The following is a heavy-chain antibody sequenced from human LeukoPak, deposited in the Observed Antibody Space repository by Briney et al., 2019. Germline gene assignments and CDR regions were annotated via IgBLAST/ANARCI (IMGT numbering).Heavy chain of an antibody. CDR2: TYPGDSHT. CDR3: ARRSSNYYYYYMDV. V-gene: IGHV5-51*01. J-gene: IGHJ6*03. Sequence: GESLKISCKGSGYSFTSYWIGWVRQMPGKGLAWMGLTYPGDSHTRYSPSFQGQVTISADKSISTAYLQWSSLKASDTAMYYCARRSSNYYYYYMDVWGKGTTVTVSS. CDR1: GYSFTSYW.